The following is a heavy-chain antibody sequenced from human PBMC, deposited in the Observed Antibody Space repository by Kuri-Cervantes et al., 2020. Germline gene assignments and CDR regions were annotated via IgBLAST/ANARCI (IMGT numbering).Heavy chain of an antibody. CDR3: ARGSSSFDY. CDR1: GFTVSSNY. Sequence: GESLKISCAASGFTVSSNYMSWVRQAPGKGLEWVSVIYSGGSTYYADSVKGRFTISRDNSKNTLYLQMNSLRAEDTAVYYCARGSSSFDYWGQGTLVTVSS. CDR2: IYSGGST. V-gene: IGHV3-66*01. D-gene: IGHD6-6*01. J-gene: IGHJ4*02.